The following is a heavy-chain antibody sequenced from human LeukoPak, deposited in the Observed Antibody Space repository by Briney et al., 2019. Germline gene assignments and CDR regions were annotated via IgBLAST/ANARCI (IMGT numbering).Heavy chain of an antibody. CDR1: GLTFNTFA. Sequence: GGSLRLSCATSGLTFNTFAMSWVRQAPGKGLEWVATITGSGANTYYADSVKGRFDVSRDNSMDTLYLQMNRLKAEDTALFYCAITIPFGYWGQGTLVTVSS. CDR2: ITGSGANT. D-gene: IGHD3-9*01. V-gene: IGHV3-23*01. J-gene: IGHJ4*02. CDR3: AITIPFGY.